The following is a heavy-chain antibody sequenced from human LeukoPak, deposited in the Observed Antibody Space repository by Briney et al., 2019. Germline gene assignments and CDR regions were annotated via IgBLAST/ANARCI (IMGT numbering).Heavy chain of an antibody. J-gene: IGHJ4*02. V-gene: IGHV3-23*01. D-gene: IGHD3-16*01. CDR2: ISGSGATT. CDR1: GFTFSSYA. CDR3: AKPTGETDY. Sequence: GGSLRLSCAASGFTFSSYAMSWVRQVPGKGLEWVSGISGSGATTYYADSVKGRFTISRDNSKNTLYLQMNSLRAEDTAVYYCAKPTGETDYWGQGTLVTVSS.